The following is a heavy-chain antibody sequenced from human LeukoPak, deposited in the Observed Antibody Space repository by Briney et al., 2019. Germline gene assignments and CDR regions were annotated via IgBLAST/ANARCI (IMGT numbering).Heavy chain of an antibody. CDR1: GYTFTSYG. Sequence: ASVKVSCKASGYTFTSYGISWVRQATGQGLEWMGWMNPKSGNTGSAQRFQGRVTMTRDTSISTAYMELSSLRSEDTAVYYCARVWGAIDYWGQGTLVTVPS. J-gene: IGHJ4*02. CDR3: ARVWGAIDY. D-gene: IGHD1-26*01. CDR2: MNPKSGNT. V-gene: IGHV1-8*02.